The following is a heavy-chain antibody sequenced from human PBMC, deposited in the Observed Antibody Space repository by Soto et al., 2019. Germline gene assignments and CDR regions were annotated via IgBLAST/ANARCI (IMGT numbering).Heavy chain of an antibody. CDR3: ARGAATVTPGWFDP. CDR1: GYSISSGYY. V-gene: IGHV4-38-2*01. Sequence: SETLSLTCAVSGYSISSGYYWGWIRQPPGKGLEWIASIYHSGSTYYNPSLKSRVTISVDTSKNQFSLKLTSVTAADTAVYYCARGAATVTPGWFDPWGQGTLVTVSS. J-gene: IGHJ5*02. D-gene: IGHD4-17*01. CDR2: IYHSGST.